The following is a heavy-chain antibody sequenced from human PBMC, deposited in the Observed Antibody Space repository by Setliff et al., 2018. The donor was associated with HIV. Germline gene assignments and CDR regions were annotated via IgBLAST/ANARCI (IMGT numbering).Heavy chain of an antibody. CDR3: ARAGLYSSSWHYYYYYMDV. V-gene: IGHV3-74*01. D-gene: IGHD6-13*01. J-gene: IGHJ6*03. CDR2: INSDGSST. Sequence: AGGSLRLSCAASGFTFSSYWMHWVRQAPGKGLVWVSRINSDGSSTSYADSVKGRFTISRDNAKNTLYLQMNSLRAEDTAVYYCARAGLYSSSWHYYYYYMDVWGKGTTVTVSS. CDR1: GFTFSSYW.